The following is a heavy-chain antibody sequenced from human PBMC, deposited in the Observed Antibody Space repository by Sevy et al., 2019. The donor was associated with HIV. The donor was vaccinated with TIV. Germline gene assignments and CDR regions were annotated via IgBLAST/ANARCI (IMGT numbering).Heavy chain of an antibody. CDR2: IYHTGKT. CDR3: ASTRGSATSSIQYFDS. D-gene: IGHD6-19*01. Sequence: KQSQTLSLTCAVSGPSMTSGPYWGWIRQPPGKGLEWIGTIYHTGKTYYKASLKSRLSLSIDTSSNQFSLSLHSVTAADTAIYYCASTRGSATSSIQYFDSWGQGTLVTVSS. V-gene: IGHV4-38-2*01. J-gene: IGHJ4*02. CDR1: GPSMTSGPY.